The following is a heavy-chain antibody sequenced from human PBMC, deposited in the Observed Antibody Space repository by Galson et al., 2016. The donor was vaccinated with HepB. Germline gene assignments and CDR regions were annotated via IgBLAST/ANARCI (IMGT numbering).Heavy chain of an antibody. CDR2: ISYDGSNK. Sequence: SLRLSCAASGFTFSSYGMHWVRQAPGKGLEWVAFISYDGSNKKYADSVKGRFTIPRDNSKKTLYLQMNSLRAEDTAVYYCAKGYGLWDYWGQGTLVTVSS. J-gene: IGHJ4*02. CDR3: AKGYGLWDY. D-gene: IGHD5-18*01. V-gene: IGHV3-30*18. CDR1: GFTFSSYG.